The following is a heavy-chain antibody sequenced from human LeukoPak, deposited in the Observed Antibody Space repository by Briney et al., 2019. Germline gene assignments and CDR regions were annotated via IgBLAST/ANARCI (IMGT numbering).Heavy chain of an antibody. D-gene: IGHD3-22*01. Sequence: SETLSLTCAVSGYSINSDYYWGWIRQPPGKGLEWIWTIYHSGSTYYNPSLKSRVTISLDTSKNQFSLKLNSVTAADTAVYYCARQDVSGYYSSHWYFDLWGRGTLVAVSS. J-gene: IGHJ2*01. V-gene: IGHV4-38-2*01. CDR3: ARQDVSGYYSSHWYFDL. CDR2: IYHSGST. CDR1: GYSINSDYY.